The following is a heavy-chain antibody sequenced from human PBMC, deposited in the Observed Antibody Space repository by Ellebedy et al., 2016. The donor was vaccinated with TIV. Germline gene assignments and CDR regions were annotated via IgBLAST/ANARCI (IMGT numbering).Heavy chain of an antibody. J-gene: IGHJ3*02. Sequence: GESLKISCAASGFTFSRYWMHWVRQAPGKGLVWVSRIYGDETRINYADSVRGRFTISRDNAKNTRSLQMHSLRAEDTAVYYCARESVDGRPVYDDAFDIWGQGTMVTVSS. D-gene: IGHD2/OR15-2a*01. CDR3: ARESVDGRPVYDDAFDI. V-gene: IGHV3-74*01. CDR1: GFTFSRYW. CDR2: IYGDETRI.